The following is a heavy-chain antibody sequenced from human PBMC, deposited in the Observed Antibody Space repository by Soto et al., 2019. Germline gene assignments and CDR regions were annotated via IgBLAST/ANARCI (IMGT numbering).Heavy chain of an antibody. D-gene: IGHD1-26*01. J-gene: IGHJ4*02. V-gene: IGHV3-48*01. CDR2: ITSSSITM. CDR3: VGEVGFQLIY. Sequence: GGSLRLSCAASGFTFSTHIMNWVRQAPGKGLEWISYITSSSITMYADSVKGRFTISRDNGKNSLYLQMNSLRAEDTAVYFCVGEVGFQLIYWGQGTLVTVSS. CDR1: GFTFSTHI.